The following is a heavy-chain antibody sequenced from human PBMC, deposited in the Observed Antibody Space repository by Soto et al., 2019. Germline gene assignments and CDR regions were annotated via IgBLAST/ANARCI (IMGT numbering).Heavy chain of an antibody. CDR1: GYTLTELS. V-gene: IGHV1-24*01. CDR3: ATDLEPYDFDAFDI. D-gene: IGHD5-12*01. J-gene: IGHJ3*02. Sequence: GASVKVSCKVSGYTLTELSMHWVRQAPGKGLEWMGGFDPEDGETIYAQKFQGRVTMTEDTSTDTAYMELSSLRSEDTAVYYCATDLEPYDFDAFDIWGQGTMVTVSS. CDR2: FDPEDGET.